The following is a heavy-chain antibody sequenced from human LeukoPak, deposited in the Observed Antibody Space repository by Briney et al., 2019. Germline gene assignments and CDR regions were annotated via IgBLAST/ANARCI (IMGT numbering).Heavy chain of an antibody. V-gene: IGHV3-23*01. Sequence: PGGSLRLSCASSGFSFSGYAMIWVRQAPGKGLELVSTISGSGASTFYADSVRGRFITSKDIPSNIVYLQMNSLRAEDTAVYYCAKGSRGYTNYYFDYRGQGTLVTVSS. J-gene: IGHJ4*02. D-gene: IGHD2-2*02. CDR2: ISGSGAST. CDR1: GFSFSGYA. CDR3: AKGSRGYTNYYFDY.